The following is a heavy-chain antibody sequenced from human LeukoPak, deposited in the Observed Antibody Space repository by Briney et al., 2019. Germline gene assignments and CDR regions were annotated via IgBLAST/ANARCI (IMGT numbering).Heavy chain of an antibody. D-gene: IGHD6-13*01. Sequence: GGSLRLSCAASGFTFSSYSMNWVRQAPGKGLEWVSSISSSSSYIYYADSVKGRFTISRDNAKNSLYLQMNSLRAEDAAVYYCARVGYSGILEDYWGQGTLVTVSS. CDR3: ARVGYSGILEDY. CDR2: ISSSSSYI. V-gene: IGHV3-21*01. J-gene: IGHJ4*02. CDR1: GFTFSSYS.